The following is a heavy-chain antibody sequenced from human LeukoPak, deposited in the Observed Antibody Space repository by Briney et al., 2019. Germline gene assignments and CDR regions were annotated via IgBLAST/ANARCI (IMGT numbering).Heavy chain of an antibody. D-gene: IGHD3-22*01. CDR3: ARDEYYYDSSGYYAFDY. CDR1: GGSISSGSYY. V-gene: IGHV4-61*02. Sequence: SETLSLTCTVSGGSISSGSYYWSWIRQPAGKGLEWIGRIYTSGSTNYNPSLKSRVTISVDTSKNQFSLKLSSVTAADTAVYYCARDEYYYDSSGYYAFDYWGQGTLVTVSS. J-gene: IGHJ4*02. CDR2: IYTSGST.